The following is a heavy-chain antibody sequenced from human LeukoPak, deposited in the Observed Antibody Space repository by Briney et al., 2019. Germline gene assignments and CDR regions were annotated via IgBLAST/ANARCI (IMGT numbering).Heavy chain of an antibody. D-gene: IGHD3-22*01. CDR1: GLTFSDAW. CDR2: IKSEVGGGTT. J-gene: IGHJ4*02. V-gene: IGHV3-15*01. Sequence: GGSLRLSCAASGLTFSDAWMTWVRQAAGKGLEWVGHIKSEVGGGTTDYAAPVKGRFTISRDDSKNTLYLQMNSLKTEDTAVYYCITGYYDSSGYGWGQGTLVTVSS. CDR3: ITGYYDSSGYG.